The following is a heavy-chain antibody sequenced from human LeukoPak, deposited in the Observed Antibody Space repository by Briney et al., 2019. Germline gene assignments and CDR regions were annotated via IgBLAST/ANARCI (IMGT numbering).Heavy chain of an antibody. Sequence: SETLSFTCTVSGGSISSYYWSWIRQPPGKGLEWIGYIYYSGSTNYNPSLKSRVTISVDTSKNQFSLKLSSVTAADTAVYYCAREWGSYFDYWGQGTLVTVSS. D-gene: IGHD3-16*01. CDR1: GGSISSYY. CDR2: IYYSGST. J-gene: IGHJ4*02. CDR3: AREWGSYFDY. V-gene: IGHV4-59*01.